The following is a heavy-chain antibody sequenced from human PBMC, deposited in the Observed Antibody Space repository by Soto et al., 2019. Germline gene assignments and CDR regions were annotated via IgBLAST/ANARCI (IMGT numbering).Heavy chain of an antibody. CDR2: ISAYNGNT. D-gene: IGHD5-12*01. CDR3: ARDRVRWLQLSHEPYYFDY. V-gene: IGHV1-18*01. Sequence: ASVKVSCKASGYTFTSYGISWVRQAPGQGLEWMGWISAYNGNTNYAQKLQGRVTMTTDTSTSTAYMELRSLRSDDTAVYYCARDRVRWLQLSHEPYYFDYWGQGTLVTVSS. J-gene: IGHJ4*02. CDR1: GYTFTSYG.